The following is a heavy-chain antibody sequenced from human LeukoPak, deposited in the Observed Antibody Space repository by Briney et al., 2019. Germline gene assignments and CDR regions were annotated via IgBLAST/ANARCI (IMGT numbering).Heavy chain of an antibody. CDR2: IYTSGST. V-gene: IGHV4-4*07. D-gene: IGHD6-6*01. J-gene: IGHJ4*02. Sequence: SETLSLTCTVSGGSISSYYWSWIRQPAGKGLGWIGRIYTSGSTNYNPSLKSRVTMSVDTSKNQFSLKLSSVTAADTAVYYCARTVSYSSSSEHYFDYWGQGTLVTVSS. CDR3: ARTVSYSSSSEHYFDY. CDR1: GGSISSYY.